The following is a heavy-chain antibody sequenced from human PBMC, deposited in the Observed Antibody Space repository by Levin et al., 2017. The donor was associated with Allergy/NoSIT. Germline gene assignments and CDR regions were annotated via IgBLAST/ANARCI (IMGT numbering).Heavy chain of an antibody. CDR1: GFTFSTYW. J-gene: IGHJ3*02. CDR3: ARYTVFGVVLSGPDVFDI. D-gene: IGHD3-3*01. Sequence: GESLKISCAASGFTFSTYWMSWVRQAPGKGLEWVANIKRDGSEKYYVDSVKGRFTISRDNAKNSLYLQMNSLRAEDTALYYCARYTVFGVVLSGPDVFDIWGQGTMVTVSS. V-gene: IGHV3-7*01. CDR2: IKRDGSEK.